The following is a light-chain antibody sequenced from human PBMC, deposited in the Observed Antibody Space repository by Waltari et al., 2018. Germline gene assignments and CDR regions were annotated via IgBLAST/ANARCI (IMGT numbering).Light chain of an antibody. J-gene: IGLJ3*02. V-gene: IGLV4-69*01. CDR1: SGHSSNI. CDR2: VNSDGSH. Sequence: QLVLTQSPSASASLGASVRLTCTLDSGHSSNIIAWHQQQPEKGPRYLMKVNSDGSHSKGDEIPYRFSGSGSGAERDLTISSVQSEDEADYYCQTGGHGTWVFGGGTKLTVL. CDR3: QTGGHGTWV.